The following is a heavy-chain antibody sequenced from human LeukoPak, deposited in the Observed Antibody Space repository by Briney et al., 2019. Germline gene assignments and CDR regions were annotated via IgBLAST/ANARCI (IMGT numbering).Heavy chain of an antibody. V-gene: IGHV1-2*02. CDR2: INPNSGGT. CDR3: AREGGGATTLGAFDI. D-gene: IGHD1-26*01. Sequence: ASVKVSCKASGYTFTGYYMHWVRQAPGQGLEWMGWINPNSGGTNYAQKFQGRVTMTRDTSISTAYMELSRLRSDDTAVYYCAREGGGATTLGAFDIWGQGTMATVSS. CDR1: GYTFTGYY. J-gene: IGHJ3*02.